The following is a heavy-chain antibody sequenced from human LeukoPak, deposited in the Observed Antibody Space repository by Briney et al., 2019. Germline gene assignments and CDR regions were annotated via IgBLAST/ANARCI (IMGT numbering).Heavy chain of an antibody. CDR2: ISGSGGTT. J-gene: IGHJ4*02. CDR1: GFTFSSYA. Sequence: GGSLRLSCAASGFTFSSYAMNWVRQAPGKGLEWVSVISGSGGTTYYTDSVKGRFTISRDNSKNTLYLQMNSLRAEDTAVYYCAKEVGAGTTFDYWGQGTLVTVSS. CDR3: AKEVGAGTTFDY. V-gene: IGHV3-23*01. D-gene: IGHD1-1*01.